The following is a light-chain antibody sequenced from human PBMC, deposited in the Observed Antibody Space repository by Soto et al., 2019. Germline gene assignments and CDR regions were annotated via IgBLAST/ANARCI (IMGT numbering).Light chain of an antibody. CDR2: EGS. CDR1: SSDVGSYNL. CDR3: CSYAGSSTPYV. Sequence: QSALTQPASVSGSPGQSITISCTGTSSDVGSYNLVSWYQQHPGKAPKLIIYEGSKRPSGVSNRFSGSKSGNTASLTISGLQAEDEVDYYCCSYAGSSTPYVFGTGTKLTVL. V-gene: IGLV2-23*01. J-gene: IGLJ1*01.